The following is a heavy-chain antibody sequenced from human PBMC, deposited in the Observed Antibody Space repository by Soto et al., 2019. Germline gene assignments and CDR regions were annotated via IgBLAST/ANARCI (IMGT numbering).Heavy chain of an antibody. D-gene: IGHD6-19*01. J-gene: IGHJ4*02. V-gene: IGHV2-5*02. Sequence: QITLKESGPTLVKPTQTLTLTCTFSGFSLSSPAVGVNWIRQPPGKALEWLALIYWDDDKQYSPSLKNRLTSTKDTSKHQVVLTMTNMDPVDTATYYCAHGSGWLSDHWGQGTLVTVSS. CDR1: GFSLSSPAVG. CDR3: AHGSGWLSDH. CDR2: IYWDDDK.